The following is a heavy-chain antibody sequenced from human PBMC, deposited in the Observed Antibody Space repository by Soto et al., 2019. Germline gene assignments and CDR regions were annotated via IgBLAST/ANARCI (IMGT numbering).Heavy chain of an antibody. J-gene: IGHJ6*02. D-gene: IGHD2-2*01. CDR1: GFTFSGYG. Sequence: EVQMLESGGDLVQPGGSLRLSCAASGFTFSGYGISWVRQAPGKGLEWVSAISGSGASTYYADSVKDRFTLSRDNSNNTLFLQMDSLRAEDTAIYYCARCTSPWYYYAMDVWGQGTTVTVSS. CDR2: ISGSGAST. V-gene: IGHV3-23*01. CDR3: ARCTSPWYYYAMDV.